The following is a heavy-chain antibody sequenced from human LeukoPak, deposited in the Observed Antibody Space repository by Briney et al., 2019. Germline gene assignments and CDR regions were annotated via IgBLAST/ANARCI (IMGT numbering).Heavy chain of an antibody. J-gene: IGHJ6*04. Sequence: PGGSLRFSCAASGFTFSSYGMHWVRQAPGKGLEWVAVIWYDGSNKYYADSVKGRFTISRDNSKKTLYLQMNSLRAEDTAVYYCAREVADIVVVPAAVGAKAGYYYYGMDVWGKGTTVTVSS. CDR3: AREVADIVVVPAAVGAKAGYYYYGMDV. D-gene: IGHD2-2*01. CDR2: IWYDGSNK. V-gene: IGHV3-33*01. CDR1: GFTFSSYG.